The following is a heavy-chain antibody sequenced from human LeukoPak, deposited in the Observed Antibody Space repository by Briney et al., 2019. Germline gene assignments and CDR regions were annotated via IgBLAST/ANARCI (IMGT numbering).Heavy chain of an antibody. J-gene: IGHJ4*02. D-gene: IGHD3-3*01. V-gene: IGHV2-5*02. CDR1: GFSLNTSAMG. CDR2: IYGDDDK. Sequence: SGPTLVNPTQTLTLTCTFSGFSLNTSAMGVGWIRQPPGKALEWLALIYGDDDKRYSPPLKSRITITKDTSKSQVVLSMTNMDPVDTATYYCAHSFTAEDGSYDFLFDYWGQGTLVTVSS. CDR3: AHSFTAEDGSYDFLFDY.